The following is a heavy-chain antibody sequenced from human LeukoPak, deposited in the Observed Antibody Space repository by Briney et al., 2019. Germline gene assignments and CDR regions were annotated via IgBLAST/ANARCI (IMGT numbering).Heavy chain of an antibody. V-gene: IGHV1-46*01. Sequence: PVASVKVSCKASGYTFTSYYMHWVRQAPGQGLEWMGIINPSGGSTSYAQKFQGRVTMTRDTSTSTVYMELSSLRSEDTAVYYCVRGSGYDSSGYYPFDYWGQGTLVTVSS. CDR1: GYTFTSYY. CDR3: VRGSGYDSSGYYPFDY. CDR2: INPSGGST. J-gene: IGHJ4*02. D-gene: IGHD3-22*01.